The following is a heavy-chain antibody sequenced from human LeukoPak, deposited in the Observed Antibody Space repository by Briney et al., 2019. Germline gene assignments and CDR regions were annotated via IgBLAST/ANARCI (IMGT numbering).Heavy chain of an antibody. D-gene: IGHD2-2*01. V-gene: IGHV3-53*01. Sequence: GGSLRLSCAASGFTVTTKSMAWVRQAPGRGLEWVSVFYSPGSTYYADSVHGRFTISRDTSLNTLFLQMNSLSVEDTAVYYCASARESCIGSSCYEYFHHWGQGTPLTVSS. CDR3: ASARESCIGSSCYEYFHH. CDR1: GFTVTTKS. J-gene: IGHJ1*01. CDR2: FYSPGST.